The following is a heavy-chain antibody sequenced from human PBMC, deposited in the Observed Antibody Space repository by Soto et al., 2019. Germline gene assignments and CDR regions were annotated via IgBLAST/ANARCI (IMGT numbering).Heavy chain of an antibody. CDR1: GFTFSSYA. J-gene: IGHJ6*03. CDR2: ISGSGDNT. V-gene: IGHV3-23*01. Sequence: EVQLLESGGGLVQPGGSLRLSCAASGFTFSSYALNWVRQAPGKGLEWVSVISGSGDNTYYADSVKGRFTISRYNSKNPLYLQMNSLRAEHTAVYYCAKDLGTDDFWSAYYTFYFMDAWGKGTTVTVSS. D-gene: IGHD3-3*01. CDR3: AKDLGTDDFWSAYYTFYFMDA.